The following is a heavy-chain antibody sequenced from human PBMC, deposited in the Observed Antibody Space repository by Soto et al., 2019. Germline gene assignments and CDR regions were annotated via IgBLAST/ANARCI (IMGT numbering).Heavy chain of an antibody. CDR1: GFNLSHPW. Sequence: GGSLRLSCVASGFNLSHPWMTWVRQAAGKGLEWVGRIKSKTDGGTADYAAPVKGRATISRGDSKNTVYLQMNSLKTEDTAVYYCTTGIYYDILTGYHNVAYWGQGALVTVS. CDR3: TTGIYYDILTGYHNVAY. J-gene: IGHJ4*02. V-gene: IGHV3-15*01. D-gene: IGHD3-9*01. CDR2: IKSKTDGGTA.